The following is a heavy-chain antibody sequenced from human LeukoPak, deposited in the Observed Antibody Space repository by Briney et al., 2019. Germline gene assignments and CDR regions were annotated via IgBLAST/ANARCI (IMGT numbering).Heavy chain of an antibody. CDR1: GYTFTSYY. Sequence: ASVKVSCKASGYTFTSYYMHWVRQAPGQGLEWMGIINPSGGSTSYAQKFQGRVTMTRDTSTSTVYMELSSLRSEDTAVYYCARDGPPLLVTYPNWYFDLWGRGTLVTVSS. CDR3: ARDGPPLLVTYPNWYFDL. CDR2: INPSGGST. V-gene: IGHV1-46*01. D-gene: IGHD3-9*01. J-gene: IGHJ2*01.